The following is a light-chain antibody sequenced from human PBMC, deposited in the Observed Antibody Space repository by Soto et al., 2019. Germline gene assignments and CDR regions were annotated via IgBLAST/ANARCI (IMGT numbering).Light chain of an antibody. V-gene: IGKV1-39*01. Sequence: DIQMTQSPSSLSASVGDRVTITCRTSQIIYSYLNWYQQKPGKAPKVLIYTASNLQSGVPSRFSGSGSGTDFTLTISSLQPDDFATYYCQQSYSSPWTFGQGTMVEIK. J-gene: IGKJ1*01. CDR3: QQSYSSPWT. CDR1: QIIYSY. CDR2: TAS.